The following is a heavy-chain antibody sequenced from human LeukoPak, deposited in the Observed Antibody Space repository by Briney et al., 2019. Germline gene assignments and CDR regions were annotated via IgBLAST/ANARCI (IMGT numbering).Heavy chain of an antibody. J-gene: IGHJ6*02. Sequence: QTGGSLRLSCAASGFTFSSYWMNWARQAPGKGLEWVASINHNGNANYYVDSVKGRFTISRDNAKNSLYLQMSNLRAEGTAVYFCARGGGLDVWGQGATVTVSS. V-gene: IGHV3-7*03. CDR2: INHNGNAN. CDR1: GFTFSSYW. D-gene: IGHD3-16*01. CDR3: ARGGGLDV.